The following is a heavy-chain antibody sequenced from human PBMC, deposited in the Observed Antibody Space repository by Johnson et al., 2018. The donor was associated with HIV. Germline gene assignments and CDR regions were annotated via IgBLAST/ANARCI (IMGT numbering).Heavy chain of an antibody. CDR1: GFTVSSNY. D-gene: IGHD1-26*01. CDR2: SWNSGSI. J-gene: IGHJ3*02. Sequence: VQLVESGGGLIQPGGSLRLSCAASGFTVSSNYMSWVRQAPGKGLEWVSGISWNSGSIGYADSVKGRFTISRDNAKNSLYLQMNSLRAEDTAVYYCARDAPDSGSYHAFDIWGQGTMVTVSS. V-gene: IGHV3-66*03. CDR3: ARDAPDSGSYHAFDI.